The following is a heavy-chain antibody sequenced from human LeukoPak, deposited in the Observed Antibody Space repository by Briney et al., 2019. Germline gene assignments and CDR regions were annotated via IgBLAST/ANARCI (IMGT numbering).Heavy chain of an antibody. Sequence: PSETLSLTCTVSGGSISSSSHYWGWIRQPPGKGLEWIGGIYYSGSTYYNPSLKSRGTISVDTSKNQFSLKLSSVTAADTAVYYCARRHYYDSRGRFDPWGQGTLVTVSS. D-gene: IGHD3-22*01. V-gene: IGHV4-39*01. CDR1: GGSISSSSHY. J-gene: IGHJ5*02. CDR2: IYYSGST. CDR3: ARRHYYDSRGRFDP.